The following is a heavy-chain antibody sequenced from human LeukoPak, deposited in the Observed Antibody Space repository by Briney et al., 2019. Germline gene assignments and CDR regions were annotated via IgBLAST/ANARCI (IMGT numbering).Heavy chain of an antibody. D-gene: IGHD1-26*01. CDR1: GGSISSSSYY. CDR3: ARDIGGVEWELQGDAFDI. CDR2: IYYSGST. V-gene: IGHV4-39*07. J-gene: IGHJ3*02. Sequence: PSETLSLTCSVSGGSISSSSYYWGWIRQPPGKGLEWIESIYYSGSTYYNPSLKSRVTISVDTSKNQFSLELSSVTAADTAVYYCARDIGGVEWELQGDAFDIWGQGTMVTVSS.